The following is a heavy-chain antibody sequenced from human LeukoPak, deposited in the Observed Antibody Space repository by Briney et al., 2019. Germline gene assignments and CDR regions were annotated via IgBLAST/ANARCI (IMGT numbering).Heavy chain of an antibody. CDR1: GGTFSSYA. V-gene: IGHV1-69*13. J-gene: IGHJ4*02. Sequence: VKVSCKASGGTFSSYAISWVRQAPGQGLEWMGGIIPIFGTANYAQKFQGRVTITADESTRTAYMELSSLRSEDTAVYYCARDDSSGYYSYYFDYWGQGTLVTVSS. CDR2: IIPIFGTA. CDR3: ARDDSSGYYSYYFDY. D-gene: IGHD3-22*01.